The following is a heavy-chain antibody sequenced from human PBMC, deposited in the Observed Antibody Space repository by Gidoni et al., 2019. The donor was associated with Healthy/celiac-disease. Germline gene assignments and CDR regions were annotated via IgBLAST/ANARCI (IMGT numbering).Heavy chain of an antibody. D-gene: IGHD6-19*01. J-gene: IGHJ2*01. CDR2: INPSGGST. V-gene: IGHV1-46*01. Sequence: QVQLVQSGAEVKKPGASVKVSCKASGYTFTSYYMHWVRQAPGKGLEWMGIINPSGGSTSYAQQFQCSVTMTRDTSTSTVYMELSSLRSEDTAVYYCARVPVAGTFWYFDLWGRGTLVTVSS. CDR3: ARVPVAGTFWYFDL. CDR1: GYTFTSYY.